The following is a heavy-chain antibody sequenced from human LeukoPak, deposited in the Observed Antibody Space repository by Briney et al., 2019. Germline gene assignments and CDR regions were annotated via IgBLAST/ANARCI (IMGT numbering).Heavy chain of an antibody. V-gene: IGHV4-4*07. Sequence: SETLSLTCTVSGGSISSYYWSWIRQPAGKGLEWIGRIYTSGSTNYNPSLKSRVTMSVDTSKNQFSLKLSSVTAAHTAVYYCASSPRIASYMDVWGKGTTVTVSS. CDR2: IYTSGST. CDR3: ASSPRIASYMDV. CDR1: GGSISSYY. J-gene: IGHJ6*03. D-gene: IGHD2-21*01.